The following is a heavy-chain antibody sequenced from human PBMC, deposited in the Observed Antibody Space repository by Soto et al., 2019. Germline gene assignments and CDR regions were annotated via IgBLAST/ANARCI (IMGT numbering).Heavy chain of an antibody. CDR1: GGIFSTYA. J-gene: IGHJ4*02. CDR3: ARDRDDYGSGTYYTRSDF. CDR2: IIPTFGTP. D-gene: IGHD3-10*01. Sequence: QVQLVQSGAEVKKPGSSVKVSCKASGGIFSTYAISWLRRAPGQGLEWMGGIIPTFGTPNYAQRFQGRVTITADEATSPAYMELSRLRSEDTAVYYCARDRDDYGSGTYYTRSDFWGQGTLVTVSS. V-gene: IGHV1-69*01.